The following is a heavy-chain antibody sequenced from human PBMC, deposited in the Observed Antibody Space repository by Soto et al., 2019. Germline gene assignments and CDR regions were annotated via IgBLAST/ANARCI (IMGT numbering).Heavy chain of an antibody. V-gene: IGHV3-23*01. CDR1: GFTFSSYA. J-gene: IGHJ4*02. Sequence: GGSLRLSCAASGFTFSSYAMNWVRQAPGKGLEWVSGISGNGGSTYYADSVKGRFTISRDNSMNTLYLQMNSLRAEDTAVYYCAKGRSGWYYFDYWGQGTLVTVSS. CDR3: AKGRSGWYYFDY. CDR2: ISGNGGST. D-gene: IGHD6-19*01.